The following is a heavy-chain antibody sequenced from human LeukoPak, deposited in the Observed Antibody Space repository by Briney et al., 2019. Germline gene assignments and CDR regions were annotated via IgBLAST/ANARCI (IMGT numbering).Heavy chain of an antibody. CDR3: GRTAGGSGRWGDNWFDP. CDR1: GFTFTRTY. J-gene: IGHJ5*02. CDR2: MNLSNGGT. D-gene: IGHD3-10*01. V-gene: IGHV1-2*02. Sequence: ASVKVSCKASGFTFTRTYMHWVRQAPGQGLEWVGWMNLSNGGTNHAQKFQGRLTMTSDTSISTAYMELSSLRFADTAVYYCGRTAGGSGRWGDNWFDPWGQGTLVTVSS.